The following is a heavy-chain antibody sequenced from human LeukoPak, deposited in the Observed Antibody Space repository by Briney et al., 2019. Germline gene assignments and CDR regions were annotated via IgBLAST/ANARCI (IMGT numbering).Heavy chain of an antibody. V-gene: IGHV3-7*01. D-gene: IGHD3-10*01. CDR1: GFMFSSHW. CDR2: IKKDGSEK. Sequence: PGGSLRLSCAASGFMFSSHWMSWVRQAPGKGLEWVANIKKDGSEKYYVDSVKGRFTISRDNAKTSLYLQMNSLRAEDTAVYYCASDITMVRGVIVDYWGQGTLVTVSS. J-gene: IGHJ4*02. CDR3: ASDITMVRGVIVDY.